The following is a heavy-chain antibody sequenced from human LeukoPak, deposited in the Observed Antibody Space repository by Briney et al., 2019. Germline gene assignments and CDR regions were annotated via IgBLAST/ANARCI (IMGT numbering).Heavy chain of an antibody. Sequence: GGSLRLSCAASGFTVSSNCMSWVRQAPGKGLEWVSVIYSGGSTYYADSVKGRFTISRDNSKNTLYLQMNSLRAEDTAVYYCARDRYSSSWDPYYYYYMDVWGKGTTVTVSS. CDR1: GFTVSSNC. CDR2: IYSGGST. CDR3: ARDRYSSSWDPYYYYYMDV. V-gene: IGHV3-53*01. J-gene: IGHJ6*03. D-gene: IGHD6-13*01.